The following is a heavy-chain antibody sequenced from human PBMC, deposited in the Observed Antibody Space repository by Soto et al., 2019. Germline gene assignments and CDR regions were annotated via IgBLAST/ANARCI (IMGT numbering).Heavy chain of an antibody. CDR1: GGSISSSSYY. CDR3: ARHIVGADFFDY. D-gene: IGHD1-26*01. J-gene: IGHJ4*02. CDR2: IYYIGST. V-gene: IGHV4-39*01. Sequence: PSETLSLTCTVSGGSISSSSYYWGWIRQPPGKGLEWIGIIYYIGSTYYNPSLNSRVTLSVYTSKTHFSLKLSSVTAADTAVYYCARHIVGADFFDYWGQGTLVTVSS.